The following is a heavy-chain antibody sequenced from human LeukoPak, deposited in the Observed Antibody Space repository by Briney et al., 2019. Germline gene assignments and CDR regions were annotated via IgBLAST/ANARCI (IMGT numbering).Heavy chain of an antibody. V-gene: IGHV4-39*07. Sequence: SETLSLTCTVSGGSISSSSYYWGWIRQPPGKGLEWIGSIYYSGSTYYNPSLKSRVTISVDTSKNQFSLKLSSVTAADTAVYYCAKGSAYYDFWSGWSGYYWGQGTLVTVSS. CDR2: IYYSGST. J-gene: IGHJ4*02. D-gene: IGHD3-3*01. CDR1: GGSISSSSYY. CDR3: AKGSAYYDFWSGWSGYY.